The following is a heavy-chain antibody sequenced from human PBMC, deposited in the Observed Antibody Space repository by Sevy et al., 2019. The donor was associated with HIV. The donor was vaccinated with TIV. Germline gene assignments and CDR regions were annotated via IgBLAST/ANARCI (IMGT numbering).Heavy chain of an antibody. D-gene: IGHD6-19*01. Sequence: GGSLRLSCAASVFTFSSYEMNWVRQAPGKGLEWVSYISSSGSTIYYADSVKGRFTISRDNAKNSLYLQMNSLRAEDTAVYYCARDGQWLVYDAFDIWGQGTMVTVSS. J-gene: IGHJ3*02. V-gene: IGHV3-48*03. CDR3: ARDGQWLVYDAFDI. CDR1: VFTFSSYE. CDR2: ISSSGSTI.